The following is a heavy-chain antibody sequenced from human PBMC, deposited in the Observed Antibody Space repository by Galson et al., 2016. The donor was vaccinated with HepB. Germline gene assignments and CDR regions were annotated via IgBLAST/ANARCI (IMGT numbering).Heavy chain of an antibody. CDR1: GYTFSNYG. V-gene: IGHV1-18*01. CDR3: ARDLYAVVPGTFVGDYFYYMDV. Sequence: SVKVSCKASGYTFSNYGINWVRQARGQGLEWMGWISAYNGDTNYAQSLQGRVTMTIDTSTTTAYMELRSLTSDDTAVYYCARDLYAVVPGTFVGDYFYYMDVWGKGTTVTV. D-gene: IGHD2-15*01. CDR2: ISAYNGDT. J-gene: IGHJ6*03.